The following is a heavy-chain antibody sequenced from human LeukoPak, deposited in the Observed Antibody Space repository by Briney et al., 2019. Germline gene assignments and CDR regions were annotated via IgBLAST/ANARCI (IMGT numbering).Heavy chain of an antibody. CDR1: GGSISSGGYY. D-gene: IGHD2/OR15-2a*01. Sequence: SETLSLTCTVSGGSISSGGYYWSWIRQRPGKGLEWIGYICYSGSTYYNPSLESRVTISVDTSKNQFSLKLSSVTAADAAVYYCARVKTRLNRWFDPWGQGTLVTVSS. J-gene: IGHJ5*02. CDR3: ARVKTRLNRWFDP. V-gene: IGHV4-31*03. CDR2: ICYSGST.